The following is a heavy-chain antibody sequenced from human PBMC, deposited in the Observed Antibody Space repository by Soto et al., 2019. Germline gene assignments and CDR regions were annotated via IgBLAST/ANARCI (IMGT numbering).Heavy chain of an antibody. CDR2: MYTSGIT. CDR1: GGSISSYY. Sequence: ASETLSLTGTVSGGSISSYYCSWIRQPAWKGLEWIGRMYTSGITDYNPYLKSRVTMSVDTSKNHFSLKLRSVTAADTAVYYCDREGVVVVDATHPDYYHGMDVWGHGTTV. V-gene: IGHV4-4*07. D-gene: IGHD2-15*01. J-gene: IGHJ6*02. CDR3: DREGVVVVDATHPDYYHGMDV.